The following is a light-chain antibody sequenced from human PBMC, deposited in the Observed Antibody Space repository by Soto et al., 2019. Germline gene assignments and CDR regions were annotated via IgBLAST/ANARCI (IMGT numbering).Light chain of an antibody. CDR2: GGS. V-gene: IGKV3-20*01. CDR3: QQYGAPPLT. Sequence: EIVLTQSPDTLSLSPGERATLSCRASQNIYINSLAWYQQRPGQAPRLLIYGGSTRATAVPDRFSGSGSGTDFALTISRLEPEDFAVYYCQQYGAPPLTFCPGTKVD. CDR1: QNIYINS. J-gene: IGKJ3*01.